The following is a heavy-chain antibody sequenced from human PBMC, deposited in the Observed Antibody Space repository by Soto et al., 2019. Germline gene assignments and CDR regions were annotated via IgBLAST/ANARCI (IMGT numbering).Heavy chain of an antibody. J-gene: IGHJ6*02. CDR1: GGTFSSYA. CDR2: IIPIFGTA. CDR3: ARDERGCCSGGSCYSCLGYYYYYGMDV. D-gene: IGHD2-15*01. V-gene: IGHV1-69*13. Sequence: SVKVSCKASGGTFSSYAISWVRQAPGQGLEWMGGIIPIFGTANYAQKFQGRVTITADESTSTAYMELSSLRSEDTAVYYFARDERGCCSGGSCYSCLGYYYYYGMDVWGQ.